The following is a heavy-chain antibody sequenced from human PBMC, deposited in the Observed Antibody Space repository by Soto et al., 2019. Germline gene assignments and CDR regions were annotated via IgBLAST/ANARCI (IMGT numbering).Heavy chain of an antibody. Sequence: PSETLSLTCTVSGGSISSYYWSWIRQPPGKGLEWIGYIYYSGSTNYNPSLKSRVTISVDTSKNQFSLKLSSVTAADTAVYYCARTSGSGPVFDPWGQGTLVTVSS. CDR3: ARTSGSGPVFDP. V-gene: IGHV4-59*01. D-gene: IGHD3-10*01. J-gene: IGHJ5*02. CDR1: GGSISSYY. CDR2: IYYSGST.